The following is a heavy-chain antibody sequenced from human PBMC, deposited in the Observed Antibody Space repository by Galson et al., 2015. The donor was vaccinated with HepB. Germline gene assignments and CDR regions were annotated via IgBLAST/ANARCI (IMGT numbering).Heavy chain of an antibody. Sequence: CAISGDSVSSNSAAWNWIRQSPSRGLEWLGRTYYRSKWYNDYAVSVKSRITINPDTSKNQFSLQLNSVTPEDTAVYYCAREHIVVVTAIPGSLDYWGQGTLVTVSS. D-gene: IGHD2-21*02. CDR1: GDSVSSNSAA. CDR2: TYYRSKWYN. CDR3: AREHIVVVTAIPGSLDY. V-gene: IGHV6-1*01. J-gene: IGHJ4*02.